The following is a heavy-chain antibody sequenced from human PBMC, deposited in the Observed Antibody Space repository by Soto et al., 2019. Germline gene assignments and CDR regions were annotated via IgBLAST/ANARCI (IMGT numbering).Heavy chain of an antibody. CDR3: ARSGDGPATLFDH. Sequence: SETLSLTCSVSGGTTHSYYCSWIRQPAGKGLEWIGRVHSSGSTIYNPSLKSRVTMSVDTSKNQFSLRLSYVTAADRAVYYCARSGDGPATLFDHWGQGALVTVSA. CDR2: VHSSGST. J-gene: IGHJ4*02. V-gene: IGHV4-4*07. CDR1: GGTTHSYY. D-gene: IGHD3-10*01.